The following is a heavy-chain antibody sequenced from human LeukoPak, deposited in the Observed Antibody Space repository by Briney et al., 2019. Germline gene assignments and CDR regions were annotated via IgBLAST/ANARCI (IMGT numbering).Heavy chain of an antibody. J-gene: IGHJ5*02. CDR1: GGSFSGYY. CDR2: INHSGST. V-gene: IGHV4-34*01. CDR3: ARELYYYGSEPPLGGWFDP. Sequence: SETLSLTCAVYGGSFSGYYWSWIRQPPGKGLEWIGEINHSGSTNYNPSLKSRVTISVDTSKNQFSLKLSSVTAADTAVYYCARELYYYGSEPPLGGWFDPWGQGTLVTVSS. D-gene: IGHD3-10*01.